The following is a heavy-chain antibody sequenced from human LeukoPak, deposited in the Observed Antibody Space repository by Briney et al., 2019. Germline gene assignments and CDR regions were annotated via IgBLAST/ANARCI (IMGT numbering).Heavy chain of an antibody. J-gene: IGHJ6*02. Sequence: TGGSLRLSCAASGFTLSNHWMYWVRQAPGKGLEWVAVIWYDGSNKYYADSVKGRFTISRDNSKNTLYLQMNSLRAEDTAVYYCARDLEEVVVVVAAPLPYGMDVWGQGTTVTVSS. V-gene: IGHV3-33*08. CDR1: GFTLSNHW. CDR2: IWYDGSNK. D-gene: IGHD2-15*01. CDR3: ARDLEEVVVVVAAPLPYGMDV.